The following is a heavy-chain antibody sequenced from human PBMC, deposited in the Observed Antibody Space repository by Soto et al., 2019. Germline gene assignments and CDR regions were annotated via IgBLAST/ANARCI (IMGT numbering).Heavy chain of an antibody. CDR3: ARGLMTTVTTGAFDI. J-gene: IGHJ3*02. D-gene: IGHD4-17*01. Sequence: ASVKVSCKASGYTFTSYGISWVRQAPGQGLEWMGWISAYNGNTNYAQKLQGRVTMTTDTSTSTAYMELRSLRSDDTAVYYCARGLMTTVTTGAFDIWGQGTMVTVSS. CDR2: ISAYNGNT. CDR1: GYTFTSYG. V-gene: IGHV1-18*01.